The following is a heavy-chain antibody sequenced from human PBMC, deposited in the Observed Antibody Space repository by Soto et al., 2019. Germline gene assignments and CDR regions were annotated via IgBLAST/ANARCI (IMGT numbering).Heavy chain of an antibody. CDR2: ISAYNGYT. CDR3: ARDQSTQSELRPPGY. D-gene: IGHD1-7*01. V-gene: IGHV1-18*04. J-gene: IGHJ4*02. CDR1: GYPFTSYG. Sequence: ASVKVSCKASGYPFTSYGISWVRQAPVEGLEWMGWISAYNGYTHYAQNFQGRVTMTTDTSTTTAYMELRSLRSDDTAVYYCARDQSTQSELRPPGYWGQGTLVTVSS.